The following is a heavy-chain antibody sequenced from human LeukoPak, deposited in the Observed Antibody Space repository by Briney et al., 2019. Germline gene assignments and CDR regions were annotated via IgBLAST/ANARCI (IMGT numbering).Heavy chain of an antibody. CDR1: GYTFTGYY. CDR3: AGAPTDYPEGTH. V-gene: IGHV1-2*02. CDR2: INPNSGGT. J-gene: IGHJ4*02. D-gene: IGHD4-11*01. Sequence: ASVKVSCKASGYTFTGYYMHWVRQAPGQGLEWMGWINPNSGGTNYAQKLQGRVTMTTHTSTSTAYMELRSLRSGDTAVYYCAGAPTDYPEGTHWGQGTLVTVSS.